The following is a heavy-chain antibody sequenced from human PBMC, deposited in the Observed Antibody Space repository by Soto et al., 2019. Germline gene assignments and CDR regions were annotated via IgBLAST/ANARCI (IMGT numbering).Heavy chain of an antibody. CDR1: GFTFDDYT. D-gene: IGHD4-4*01. Sequence: GGSLRLSCAASGFTFDDYTMHGVRQAPGKGLEWVSLISWDGGSTYYADSVKGRFTISRDNSKNSLCLQMNSLRTEDTALYYCAKADTVTTYYNYDIDIWYQGTTVAVSS. CDR2: ISWDGGST. J-gene: IGHJ6*02. V-gene: IGHV3-43*01. CDR3: AKADTVTTYYNYDIDI.